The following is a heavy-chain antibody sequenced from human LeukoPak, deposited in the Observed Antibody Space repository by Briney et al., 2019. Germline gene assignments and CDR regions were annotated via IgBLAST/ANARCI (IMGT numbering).Heavy chain of an antibody. CDR2: ISTYNGNT. V-gene: IGHV1-18*01. J-gene: IGHJ4*02. D-gene: IGHD6-19*01. Sequence: GASVKVSCKASGYTFTNYGVHWVRQAPGEGLEWMGWISTYNGNTHYVQNLQDRVAMTIDASTSTAFMELRSLRSDDTAVYYCARVLGRQIAVAGDDYWGQGTLVTVSS. CDR3: ARVLGRQIAVAGDDY. CDR1: GYTFTNYG.